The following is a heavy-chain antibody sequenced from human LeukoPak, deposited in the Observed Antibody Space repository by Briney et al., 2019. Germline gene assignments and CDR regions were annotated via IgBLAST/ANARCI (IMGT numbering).Heavy chain of an antibody. V-gene: IGHV1-2*02. J-gene: IGHJ4*02. Sequence: GASVKVSCKASGYTFTGYYMHWVRQAPGQGLEWMGWINPNSGGTNYAQKFQGRVTMTRDTSISTAYMELSRLRSDDTAVYYCARGTMVRGVITNPLDHWGQGTLVTVSS. D-gene: IGHD3-10*01. CDR2: INPNSGGT. CDR3: ARGTMVRGVITNPLDH. CDR1: GYTFTGYY.